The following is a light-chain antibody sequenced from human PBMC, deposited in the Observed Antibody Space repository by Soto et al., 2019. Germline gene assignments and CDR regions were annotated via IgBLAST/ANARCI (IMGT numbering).Light chain of an antibody. CDR1: QSVSSN. V-gene: IGKV3-15*01. J-gene: IGKJ5*01. Sequence: EMVMTQSPATLSVSPGARATISCRASQSVSSNLTWYQQKPGQAPRLLIYGASTRTTGIPARFSGSGSGTEFTLTISSLQSEDFAVYYCQQYNNWPPITFGQGTRLEI. CDR3: QQYNNWPPIT. CDR2: GAS.